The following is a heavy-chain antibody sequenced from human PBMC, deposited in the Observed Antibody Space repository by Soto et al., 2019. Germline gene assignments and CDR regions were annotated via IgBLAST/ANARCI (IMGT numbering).Heavy chain of an antibody. CDR2: ISSSSSYT. CDR1: GFTFSDYY. J-gene: IGHJ4*02. V-gene: IGHV3-11*06. D-gene: IGHD4-17*01. CDR3: ARAPRNYGGNSFQDY. Sequence: PGGSLRLSCAASGFTFSDYYMSWIRQAPGKGLEWVSYISSSSSYTNYADSVKGRFTISRDNAKNSLYLQMNSLRAEDTAVYYCARAPRNYGGNSFQDYWGQGTLVTVSS.